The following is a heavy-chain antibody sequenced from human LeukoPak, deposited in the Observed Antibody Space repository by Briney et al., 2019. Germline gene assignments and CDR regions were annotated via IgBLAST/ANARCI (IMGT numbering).Heavy chain of an antibody. CDR3: ARGTGTYYGSGSSYYYYGMDV. CDR1: GGTFSSYT. V-gene: IGHV1-69*02. D-gene: IGHD3-10*01. Sequence: SVKVSCKASGGTFSSYTISWVRQAPGQGLEWMGRIIPILGIANYAQKFQGRVTITADKSTSTAYMELSSLRSEDTAVYYCARGTGTYYGSGSSYYYYGMDVWGKGTTVTVSS. J-gene: IGHJ6*04. CDR2: IIPILGIA.